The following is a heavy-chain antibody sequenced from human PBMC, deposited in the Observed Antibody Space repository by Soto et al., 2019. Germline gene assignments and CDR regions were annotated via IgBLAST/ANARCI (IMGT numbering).Heavy chain of an antibody. CDR3: ASYREQLVLYGMDV. Sequence: QVQLVQSGAEVKKPGASVKVACKASGYTFTSYVISWVRQAPGQGLEWMGWISAYNGNTNYAQKLQGRVTMTTDTSTSTAYMELRSLRSDDTAVYYCASYREQLVLYGMDVWGQGTTVTVSS. CDR2: ISAYNGNT. J-gene: IGHJ6*02. CDR1: GYTFTSYV. V-gene: IGHV1-18*01. D-gene: IGHD6-13*01.